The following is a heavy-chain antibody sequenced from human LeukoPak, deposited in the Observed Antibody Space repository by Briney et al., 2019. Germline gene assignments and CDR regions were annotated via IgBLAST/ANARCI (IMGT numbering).Heavy chain of an antibody. CDR2: ISTSGSTM. CDR3: ARDCSGANCYSAFDI. Sequence: GGSLRLSCAASGFTFSNAWMSWVRQAPGKGLEWVSYISTSGSTMYYADSVKGRFTISRDNAKNSLYLQMNSLRAEDTAVYYCARDCSGANCYSAFDIWGQGTRVTVSS. D-gene: IGHD2-15*01. CDR1: GFTFSNAW. J-gene: IGHJ3*02. V-gene: IGHV3-11*01.